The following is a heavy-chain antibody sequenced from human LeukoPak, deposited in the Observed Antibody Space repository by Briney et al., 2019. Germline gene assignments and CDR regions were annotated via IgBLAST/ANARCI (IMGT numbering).Heavy chain of an antibody. CDR3: AVDVDTAMVEYFDY. D-gene: IGHD5-18*01. Sequence: ASVKVSCKASGYTFTSYAMNWVRQAPGQGLEWMGWINTNTGNPTYAQGFTGRFVFSLDTSVSTAYLQISSLKAEDTAVYYCAVDVDTAMVEYFDYWGQGTLSPSPQ. CDR2: INTNTGNP. CDR1: GYTFTSYA. V-gene: IGHV7-4-1*02. J-gene: IGHJ4*02.